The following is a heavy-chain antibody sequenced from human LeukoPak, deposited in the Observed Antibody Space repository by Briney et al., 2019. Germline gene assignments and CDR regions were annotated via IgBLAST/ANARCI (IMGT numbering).Heavy chain of an antibody. Sequence: EXXSLTCTVSGGSISSSSYYWGWVRQPPGKGREWLGSIYYSGRTYYNPSSKRRVTISVDTTKNQFSLKLSSVTAADTAVYYCARHVLLWFGELSPWGQGTLVTVSS. CDR3: ARHVLLWFGELSP. V-gene: IGHV4-39*01. J-gene: IGHJ5*02. D-gene: IGHD3-10*01. CDR1: GGSISSSSYY. CDR2: IYYSGRT.